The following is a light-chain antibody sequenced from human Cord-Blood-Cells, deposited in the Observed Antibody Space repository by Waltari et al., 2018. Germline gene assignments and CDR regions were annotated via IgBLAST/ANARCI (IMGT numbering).Light chain of an antibody. J-gene: IGLJ3*02. CDR3: CSYAGSSTWV. V-gene: IGLV2-23*01. Sequence: QSALTQPASVSGSPGQSITISCTGTSSDVGSYNLVSWYQQHPGKAPKLMIYEGSKRPSGASNRFSGPKSGNTASLTISGLQAEDEADYYCCSYAGSSTWVFGGGTKLTVL. CDR2: EGS. CDR1: SSDVGSYNL.